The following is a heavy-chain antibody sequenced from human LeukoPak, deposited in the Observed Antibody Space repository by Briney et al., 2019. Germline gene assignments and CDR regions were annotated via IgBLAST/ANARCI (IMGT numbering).Heavy chain of an antibody. V-gene: IGHV3-23*01. CDR1: GLHFRLYN. CDR3: AKDSQYYDFWSHYSAYNYYYMDV. D-gene: IGHD3-3*01. CDR2: IPAGGTGR. J-gene: IGHJ6*03. Sequence: PGGSLRLSCVGSGLHFRLYNMNWVRQAPGKGLEWVSGIPAGGTGRYYADSVKGRFTISRDNTENTLYLQMNSLRAEDTALYYCAKDSQYYDFWSHYSAYNYYYMDVWGKGTTVTVSS.